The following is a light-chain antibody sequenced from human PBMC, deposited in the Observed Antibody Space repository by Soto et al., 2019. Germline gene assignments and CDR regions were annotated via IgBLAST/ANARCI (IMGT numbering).Light chain of an antibody. CDR1: QSVLYSSNNKAY. Sequence: DIVVTNSQISLPLPRGGRAPITCKSSQSVLYSSNNKAYLAWYQQKPGQPPKLLIYWASTRESGVPDRFSGSGSGTDFTLTISSLQAEDVAVYYCQQYFDRPLTFGGGTKVEIK. CDR2: WAS. V-gene: IGKV4-1*01. J-gene: IGKJ4*01. CDR3: QQYFDRPLT.